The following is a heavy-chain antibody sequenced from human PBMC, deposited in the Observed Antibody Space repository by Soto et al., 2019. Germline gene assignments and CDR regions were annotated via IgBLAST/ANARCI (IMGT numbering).Heavy chain of an antibody. Sequence: GGSLRLSCAASGFTFSSYGMHWVRQAPGKGLEWVAVIWYDGSNKYYADSVKGRFTISRDNSKNTLYLQMNSLRAEDTAVYYCARDSYGSGTILDYWGQGTLVTVSS. J-gene: IGHJ4*02. CDR3: ARDSYGSGTILDY. D-gene: IGHD3-10*01. CDR2: IWYDGSNK. CDR1: GFTFSSYG. V-gene: IGHV3-33*01.